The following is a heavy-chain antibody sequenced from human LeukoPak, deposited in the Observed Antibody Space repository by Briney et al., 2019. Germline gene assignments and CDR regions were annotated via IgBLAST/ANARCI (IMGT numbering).Heavy chain of an antibody. J-gene: IGHJ4*02. Sequence: SETLSLTCTVSGGSISSGDYYWSWIRQPPGKGLEWIGYIYYSGSTYYNPSLKSRVTISVDTSKNQFSLKLSSVTAADTAVYYCANAGDSSGYFDYWGQGTLVTVSS. V-gene: IGHV4-30-4*01. D-gene: IGHD3-22*01. CDR2: IYYSGST. CDR1: GGSISSGDYY. CDR3: ANAGDSSGYFDY.